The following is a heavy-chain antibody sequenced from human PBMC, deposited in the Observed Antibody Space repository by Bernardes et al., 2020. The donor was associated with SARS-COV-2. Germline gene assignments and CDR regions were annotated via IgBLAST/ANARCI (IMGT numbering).Heavy chain of an antibody. D-gene: IGHD5-12*01. CDR1: GFTFSNYC. V-gene: IGHV3-74*01. CDR2: INSDGSST. J-gene: IGHJ4*02. CDR3: ARGAASGYASDN. Sequence: GGSLRLSCAASGFTFSNYCMHWVRQAPGKGLVWVSRINSDGSSTSYADSVKGRFAISRDNAKNTLYLQMNSLRAEDTAVYYCARGAASGYASDNWGQGTLVTVAS.